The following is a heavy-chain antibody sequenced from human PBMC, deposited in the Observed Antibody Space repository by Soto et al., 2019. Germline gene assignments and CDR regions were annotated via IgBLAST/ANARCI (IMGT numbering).Heavy chain of an antibody. D-gene: IGHD1-1*01. Sequence: GGSLRLSCAASGFTFTTYWMHWVRQVPGKGLVWVSRINGDGSSTTYADSVKGRFTISRDNAKNTLYLQMNSLRAEDTAVYYCTRGPQASSTGTGAHWGQGTLVTVSS. V-gene: IGHV3-74*01. CDR1: GFTFTTYW. CDR2: INGDGSST. J-gene: IGHJ4*02. CDR3: TRGPQASSTGTGAH.